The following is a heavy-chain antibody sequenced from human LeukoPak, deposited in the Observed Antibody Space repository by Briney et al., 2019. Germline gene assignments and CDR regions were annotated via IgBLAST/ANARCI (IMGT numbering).Heavy chain of an antibody. CDR3: ARADTAMADYGMDV. CDR1: GFTFSTYA. D-gene: IGHD5-18*01. V-gene: IGHV3-30*04. Sequence: PGRSLRLSCAASGFTFSTYAMHWVRQAPGKGLEWVAVISYDGSNKYYADSVKGRFTISRDNAKNSLYLQMNSLRAEDTAVYYCARADTAMADYGMDVWGQGTTVTVSS. J-gene: IGHJ6*02. CDR2: ISYDGSNK.